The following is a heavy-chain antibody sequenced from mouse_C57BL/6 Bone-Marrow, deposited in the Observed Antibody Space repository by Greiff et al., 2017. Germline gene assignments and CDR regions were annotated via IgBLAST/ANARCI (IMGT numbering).Heavy chain of an antibody. CDR1: GYTFTSYG. V-gene: IGHV1-81*01. Sequence: QVQLKQSGAELARPGASVKLSCKASGYTFTSYGISWVKQRTGQGLEWIGEIYPRSGNTYYNEKFKGKATLTADKSSSTAYMELRSLTSEDSAVYFCARGGAYAAWFAYWGQGTLVTVSA. D-gene: IGHD1-1*01. CDR3: ARGGAYAAWFAY. J-gene: IGHJ3*01. CDR2: IYPRSGNT.